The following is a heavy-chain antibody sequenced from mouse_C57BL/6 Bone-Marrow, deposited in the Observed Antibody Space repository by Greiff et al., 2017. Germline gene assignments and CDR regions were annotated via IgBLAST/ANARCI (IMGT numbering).Heavy chain of an antibody. CDR2: IDPENGDT. Sequence: DVQLQESGAELVRPGASVKLSCTASGFNIKDDYMHWVKQRPEPGLEWLGWIDPENGDTEYASKFQGKATITADTSSNTAYLQLSRLTSEDTAVYYCTHYYGSSYPYWGQGTTLTVSS. J-gene: IGHJ2*01. V-gene: IGHV14-4*01. D-gene: IGHD1-1*01. CDR3: THYYGSSYPY. CDR1: GFNIKDDY.